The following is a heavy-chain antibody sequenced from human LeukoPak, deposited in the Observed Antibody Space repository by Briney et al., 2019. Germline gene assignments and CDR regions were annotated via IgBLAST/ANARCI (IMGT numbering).Heavy chain of an antibody. Sequence: SVKVSCKASGGTFSYCAITWVRQAPGQRLEWMGGIIPIFNTTNYAQRFQDRVTITADESTNTAYMELSSLTSEDTAVYYCARDRGGYNFGDAFDIWGQGTMVAVSS. CDR3: ARDRGGYNFGDAFDI. CDR1: GGTFSYCA. J-gene: IGHJ3*02. D-gene: IGHD5-24*01. V-gene: IGHV1-69*13. CDR2: IIPIFNTT.